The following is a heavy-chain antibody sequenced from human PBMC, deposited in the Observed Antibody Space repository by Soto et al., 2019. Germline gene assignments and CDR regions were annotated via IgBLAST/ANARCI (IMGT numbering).Heavy chain of an antibody. CDR3: ARVREPSSWLLHYYYYGMDV. V-gene: IGHV4-4*02. D-gene: IGHD3-9*01. J-gene: IGHJ6*02. Sequence: PSETLSLTCAVSGGSISSSNWWSWVRQPPGKGLEWIGEIYHSGSTNYNPSLKSRVTISVDKSKNQFSLKLSSVTAADTAVYYCARVREPSSWLLHYYYYGMDVWGQGTTVT. CDR2: IYHSGST. CDR1: GGSISSSNW.